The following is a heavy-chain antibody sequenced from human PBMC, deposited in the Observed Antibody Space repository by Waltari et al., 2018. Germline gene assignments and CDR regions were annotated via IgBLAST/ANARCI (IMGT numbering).Heavy chain of an antibody. Sequence: QVQLQESGPGLVKPSETLSLTCTVSGGSISSYYWSWIRQPPGKGLEWIGYIYYSGSTNYNPSLKSRVTISVDTSKNQFSLKLSSVTAADTVVYYCARGSLLWFGELSHSFDYWGQGTLVTVSS. J-gene: IGHJ4*02. CDR1: GGSISSYY. D-gene: IGHD3-10*01. CDR2: IYYSGST. CDR3: ARGSLLWFGELSHSFDY. V-gene: IGHV4-59*01.